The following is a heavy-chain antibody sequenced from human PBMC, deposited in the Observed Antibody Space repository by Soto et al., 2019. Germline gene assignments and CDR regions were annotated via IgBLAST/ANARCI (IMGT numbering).Heavy chain of an antibody. J-gene: IGHJ4*02. V-gene: IGHV3-74*01. D-gene: IGHD1-26*01. CDR3: SRDATTGYSADGDY. Sequence: GGSLRLSCAASGFTFSSYWMHWVRQSPGKGLMWVSRINNDGSSRSYADSVKGRFTISRDNAKNTLYLQVNSLRAEDTAVYYCSRDATTGYSADGDYWGQGTMVTVYS. CDR2: INNDGSSR. CDR1: GFTFSSYW.